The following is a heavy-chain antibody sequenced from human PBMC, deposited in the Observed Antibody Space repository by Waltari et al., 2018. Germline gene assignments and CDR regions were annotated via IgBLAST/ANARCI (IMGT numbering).Heavy chain of an antibody. Sequence: QVQLVQSGAEVKQPGASVKVSCKASGYTFNAYALSGVRQAIGQGLEWMGWISAYNGDTNYAQKFQGRVTMTTDTSTNTAYMELKNLRSDDTAVYYCAREYNYFDFWGQGSLVTVSS. D-gene: IGHD1-20*01. CDR2: ISAYNGDT. CDR3: AREYNYFDF. CDR1: GYTFNAYA. V-gene: IGHV1-18*01. J-gene: IGHJ4*02.